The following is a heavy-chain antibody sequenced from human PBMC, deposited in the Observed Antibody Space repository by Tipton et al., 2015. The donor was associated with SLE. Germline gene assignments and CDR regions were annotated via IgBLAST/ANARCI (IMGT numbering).Heavy chain of an antibody. D-gene: IGHD3-16*01. V-gene: IGHV4-61*05. CDR3: AGGGGYFDY. CDR2: IYYSGST. Sequence: TLSLTCTVSGGSISSSSYYWGWIRQPPGKGLEWIGYIYYSGSTNYNPSLKSRVTISVDTSKNQFSLKLSSVTAADTAVYYCAGGGGYFDYWGQGTLVTVSS. CDR1: GGSISSSSYY. J-gene: IGHJ4*02.